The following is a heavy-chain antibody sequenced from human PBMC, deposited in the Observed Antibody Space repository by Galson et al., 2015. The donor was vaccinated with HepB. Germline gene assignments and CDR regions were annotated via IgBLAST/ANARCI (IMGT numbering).Heavy chain of an antibody. Sequence: SLRLSCAASGFTFSSYAMSWVRQAPGKGLEWVSAISGSGGSTYYADSVKGRFTISRDNSKNTLYLQMNSLRAEDTAVYYCAKEAQPIAAAGHPGWFDPWGQGTLVTVSS. CDR2: ISGSGGST. V-gene: IGHV3-23*01. D-gene: IGHD6-13*01. CDR3: AKEAQPIAAAGHPGWFDP. CDR1: GFTFSSYA. J-gene: IGHJ5*02.